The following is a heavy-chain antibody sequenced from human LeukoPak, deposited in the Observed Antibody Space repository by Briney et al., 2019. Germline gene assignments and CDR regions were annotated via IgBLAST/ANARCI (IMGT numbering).Heavy chain of an antibody. D-gene: IGHD3-9*01. CDR1: GGSISSYY. CDR3: ARTYYDILTGWVSPTHAFDI. J-gene: IGHJ3*02. CDR2: IYHSGST. V-gene: IGHV4-59*01. Sequence: SETLSLTCTVSGGSISSYYWSWIRQPAGKGLEWIGTIYHSGSTNYNPSLKSRVTISVDTSKNQFSLKLSSVTAADTAVYYCARTYYDILTGWVSPTHAFDIWGQGTMVTVSS.